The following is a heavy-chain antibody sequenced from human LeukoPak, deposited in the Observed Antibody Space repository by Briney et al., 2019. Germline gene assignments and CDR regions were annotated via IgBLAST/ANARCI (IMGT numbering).Heavy chain of an antibody. J-gene: IGHJ4*02. CDR3: AGLVVVAATTDFDY. CDR1: GGTISSYA. Sequence: GASVKVSCKASGGTISSYAISWVRQAPGQGLEWMGRIIPIFGIANYAQKFQGRVTITADKSTSTAYMELSSLRSEDTAVYYCAGLVVVAATTDFDYWGQGTLVTVSS. V-gene: IGHV1-69*04. D-gene: IGHD2-15*01. CDR2: IIPIFGIA.